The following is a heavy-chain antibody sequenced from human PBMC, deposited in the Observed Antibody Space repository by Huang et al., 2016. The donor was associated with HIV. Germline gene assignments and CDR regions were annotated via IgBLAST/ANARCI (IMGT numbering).Heavy chain of an antibody. CDR2: INTGNGTT. Sequence: QVHLVQSGAEVRRPGASVKISCKTFGYTFTQYPMHWVRQAPGQGLEWVGWINTGNGTTRYSPKLQGRLTISRETSASAGFMELTDLTYKDTGVYYCATTAFDYWGQGTLVTVSP. J-gene: IGHJ4*02. V-gene: IGHV1-3*04. CDR1: GYTFTQYP. CDR3: ATTAFDY.